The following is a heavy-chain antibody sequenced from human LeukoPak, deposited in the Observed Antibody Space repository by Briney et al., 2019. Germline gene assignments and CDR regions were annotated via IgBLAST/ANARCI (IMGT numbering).Heavy chain of an antibody. CDR1: GFTFSILA. D-gene: IGHD1-1*01. J-gene: IGHJ4*02. V-gene: IGHV3-23*01. CDR3: AKGQELDDGVFDS. CDR2: IRSNGDTT. Sequence: GGSLRLSCTPSGFTFSILAMTWVRQAPGKGREWVSPIRSNGDTTYNADSVKGRFTISRDNSKNTLYLELNSLRVEDTATFYCAKGQELDDGVFDSWGQGTMVTVSS.